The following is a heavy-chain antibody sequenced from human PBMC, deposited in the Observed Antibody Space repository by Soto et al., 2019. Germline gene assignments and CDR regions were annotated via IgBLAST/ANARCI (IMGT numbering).Heavy chain of an antibody. D-gene: IGHD4-4*01. J-gene: IGHJ3*02. CDR2: IIPVFGTG. Sequence: QVQLVQSGAEVKKAGSSVKVSCKVSGGTFSSYFINWVRQAPGQGLEWVGGIIPVFGTGSYAEKFQGRVTITADESTSTAYMELSRLRSDDTAVYYCARDRYPNYPPDAFDIWGQGTLVTVSS. CDR3: ARDRYPNYPPDAFDI. CDR1: GGTFSSYF. V-gene: IGHV1-69*01.